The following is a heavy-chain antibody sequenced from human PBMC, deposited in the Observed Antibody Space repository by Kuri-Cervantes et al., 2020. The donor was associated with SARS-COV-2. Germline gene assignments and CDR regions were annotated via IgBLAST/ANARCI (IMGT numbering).Heavy chain of an antibody. Sequence: GSLRLSCTVSGGSISSSSYYWGWIRQPPGKGLEWIGSIYYSGSTYYNPSLKSRVTISVDTSKNQFSLKLSSVTAADTAVYYCRVWVPAATSDYWGQGTLVTVSS. CDR1: GGSISSSSYY. CDR3: RVWVPAATSDY. CDR2: IYYSGST. V-gene: IGHV4-39*01. D-gene: IGHD2-2*01. J-gene: IGHJ4*02.